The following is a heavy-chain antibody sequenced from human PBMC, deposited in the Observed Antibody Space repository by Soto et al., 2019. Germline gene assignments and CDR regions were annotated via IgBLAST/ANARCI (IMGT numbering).Heavy chain of an antibody. CDR1: GFTFSSYA. V-gene: IGHV3-23*01. Sequence: GGSLRLSCAASGFTFSSYAMSWVRQAPGKGLEWVSAISGSGGSTYYADSVKGRFTISRDNSKNTLYLQMNGLRAEDTAVYYCAKVRVLRFLEWLPLGYYYGMDVWGQGTTVTVSS. D-gene: IGHD3-3*01. CDR2: ISGSGGST. J-gene: IGHJ6*02. CDR3: AKVRVLRFLEWLPLGYYYGMDV.